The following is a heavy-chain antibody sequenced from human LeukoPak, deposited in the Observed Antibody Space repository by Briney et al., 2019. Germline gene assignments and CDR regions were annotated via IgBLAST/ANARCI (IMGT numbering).Heavy chain of an antibody. CDR2: IYYSGST. J-gene: IGHJ4*02. V-gene: IGHV4-59*08. D-gene: IGHD6-19*01. Sequence: PSETLSLTCTVSGGSISSYYWSWIRQPPGKGLEWIGYIYYSGSTYYNPSLKSRVTISVDTSKNQFSLKLSSVTAADTAVYYCARHGIYVGSGWSFDFWAQGTLVTVSS. CDR1: GGSISSYY. CDR3: ARHGIYVGSGWSFDF.